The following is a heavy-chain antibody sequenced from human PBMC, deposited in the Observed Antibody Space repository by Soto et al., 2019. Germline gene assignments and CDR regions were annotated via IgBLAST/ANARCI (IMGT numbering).Heavy chain of an antibody. CDR2: FFYTGST. J-gene: IGHJ4*02. CDR3: ARSRDGYNLNPIDQ. D-gene: IGHD5-12*01. CDR1: TGSTNSFY. V-gene: IGHV4-59*01. Sequence: QVQLQVSGPGLVKPSATLSLSCTVSTGSTNSFYWSWIRQPPGKGLEWIGYFFYTGSTNHNPSLKSRVTISLDMSSSQFSLSLSSVTAAVTAMYYCARSRDGYNLNPIDQWGQGLLVTVSS.